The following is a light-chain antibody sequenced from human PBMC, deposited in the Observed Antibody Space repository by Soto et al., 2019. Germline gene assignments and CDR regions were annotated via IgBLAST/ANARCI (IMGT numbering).Light chain of an antibody. Sequence: QSALPQPPSASGSPGQSVTISCTGTSSDVGGYTYVSWYQQHPGKAPKLVIFEVNKRPSGVPDRFSGSKSGNTASLTVSGLRTEDEADYYCSSYAGSNNFVFGTGTKVTVL. CDR1: SSDVGGYTY. J-gene: IGLJ1*01. CDR2: EVN. CDR3: SSYAGSNNFV. V-gene: IGLV2-8*01.